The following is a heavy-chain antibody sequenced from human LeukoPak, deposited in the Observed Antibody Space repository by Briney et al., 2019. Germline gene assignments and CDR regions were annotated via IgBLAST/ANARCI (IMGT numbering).Heavy chain of an antibody. J-gene: IGHJ4*02. CDR1: GFTFSDYY. CDR2: ISSSSSYT. CDR3: ARSCSSTSCPFDY. V-gene: IGHV3-11*06. Sequence: GGSLRLYCAASGFTFSDYYMSWIRQAPGEGLEWVSYISSSSSYTNYADSVKGRFTISRDNAKNSLYLQMNSLRAEDTAVYYCARSCSSTSCPFDYWGQGTLVTVSS. D-gene: IGHD2-2*01.